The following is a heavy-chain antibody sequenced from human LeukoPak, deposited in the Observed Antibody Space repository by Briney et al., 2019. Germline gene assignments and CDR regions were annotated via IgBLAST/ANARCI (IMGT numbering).Heavy chain of an antibody. D-gene: IGHD5-12*01. CDR2: INSDGSST. Sequence: GGSLRLSCAASGFTFSSYWMHWVRQAPGKGLAWVSRINSDGSSTSYADSVKGRFTISRDNAKNTLYLQMSSLRAEDTAVYYCARDNSGYDFLGNYYYYYGMDVWGKGTTVTVSS. CDR1: GFTFSSYW. J-gene: IGHJ6*04. V-gene: IGHV3-74*01. CDR3: ARDNSGYDFLGNYYYYYGMDV.